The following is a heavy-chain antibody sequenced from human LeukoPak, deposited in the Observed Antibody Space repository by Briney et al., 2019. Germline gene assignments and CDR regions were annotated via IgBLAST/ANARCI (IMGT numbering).Heavy chain of an antibody. J-gene: IGHJ4*02. Sequence: PSETLSLTCAVYGGSFSGYYWTWIRQPPGKGLERIGEVNHSGSTKYNPSLKSRVTISVDTPKNQFSLKLSSVTAADTAVYYCARGPSLTYDILTGYYYFDYWGQGTLVTVSS. CDR3: ARGPSLTYDILTGYYYFDY. CDR2: VNHSGST. V-gene: IGHV4-34*01. D-gene: IGHD3-9*01. CDR1: GGSFSGYY.